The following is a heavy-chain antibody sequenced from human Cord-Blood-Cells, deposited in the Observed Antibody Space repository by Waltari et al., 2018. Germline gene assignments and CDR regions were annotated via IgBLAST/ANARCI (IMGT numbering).Heavy chain of an antibody. V-gene: IGHV4-34*01. J-gene: IGHJ3*02. D-gene: IGHD3-3*01. CDR1: GGSLRGYY. CDR2: INHSGST. CDR3: ARDTYYDFWSGLRGAFDI. Sequence: QVQLQQWGEGLLKSSETLSLTCAVYGGSLRGYYCSWIRQPPRTGLDGIGEINHSGSTNYNPSLKSRVTISVDTSKNQFSLKLSSVTAADTAVYYCARDTYYDFWSGLRGAFDIWGQGTMVTVSS.